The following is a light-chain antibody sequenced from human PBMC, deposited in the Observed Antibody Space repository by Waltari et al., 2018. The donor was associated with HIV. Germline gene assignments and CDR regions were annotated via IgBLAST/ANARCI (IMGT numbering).Light chain of an antibody. CDR3: ASNRLDSTLV. CDR2: DID. CDR1: STSSRFYQT. V-gene: IGLV2-14*03. Sequence: SALTQPDSVSGFPGQPINISCPGTSTSSRFYQTASWYQQHTASVPILIIYDIDSRPSGISDHFSGSRSGDSASLTISGLQSGDEAHYFCASNRLDSTLVFGGGTKLTIL. J-gene: IGLJ2*01.